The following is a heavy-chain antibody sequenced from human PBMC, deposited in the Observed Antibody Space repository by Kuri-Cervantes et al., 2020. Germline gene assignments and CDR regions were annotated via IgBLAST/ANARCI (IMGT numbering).Heavy chain of an antibody. J-gene: IGHJ6*02. D-gene: IGHD3-22*01. CDR1: GYTFTGYY. CDR2: INPNSGGT. V-gene: IGHV1-2*02. Sequence: ASVKVSCKASGYTFTGYYMHWVRQAPGQGLEWMGWINPNSGGTNYAQKFQGRVTMTRDTSISTAYMELRSLRSDDTAVYYCARDKGLSMIVVYYYYYGMDVWGQGTTVTVSS. CDR3: ARDKGLSMIVVYYYYYGMDV.